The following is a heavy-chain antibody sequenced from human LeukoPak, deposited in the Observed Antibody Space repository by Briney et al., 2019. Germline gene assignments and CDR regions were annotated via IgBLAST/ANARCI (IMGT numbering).Heavy chain of an antibody. CDR2: ISYDGSNK. Sequence: GGSLRLSCAASGFTFSSYAMHWVRQAPGKGPEWVAVISYDGSNKYYADSVKGRFTISRDNSKNTLYLQMNSLRAEDTAVYYCAREAYYYDSSGSLGYWGQGTLVTVSS. V-gene: IGHV3-30-3*01. J-gene: IGHJ4*02. D-gene: IGHD3-22*01. CDR3: AREAYYYDSSGSLGY. CDR1: GFTFSSYA.